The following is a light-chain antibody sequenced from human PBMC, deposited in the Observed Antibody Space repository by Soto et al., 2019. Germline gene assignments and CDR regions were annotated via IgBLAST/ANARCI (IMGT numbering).Light chain of an antibody. V-gene: IGKV4-1*01. CDR2: WAS. Sequence: DIVMTQSPDPLAVSLGERATINCKSSQSVLYSSNNKNYLAWYQHKPGQPPKLLIYWASTRESGVPGRFSGSGSGTDFTLNISSLQAEDVAVYYCQQYASTPWTFGQGTKLEIK. CDR3: QQYASTPWT. CDR1: QSVLYSSNNKNY. J-gene: IGKJ1*01.